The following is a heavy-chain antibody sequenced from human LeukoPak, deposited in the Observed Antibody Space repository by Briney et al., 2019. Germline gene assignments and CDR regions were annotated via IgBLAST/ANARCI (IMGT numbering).Heavy chain of an antibody. D-gene: IGHD2-15*01. CDR1: GYTFTNYA. V-gene: IGHV1-3*01. CDR3: ARERWHCRGNDCYSVYYYGLDV. J-gene: IGHJ6*02. CDR2: INAGNDDT. Sequence: ASVKVSCMASGYTFTNYAFHWVRQAPGQRLEWLGWINAGNDDTKYSQKFQARVTITRDTSASTVYMELSSLTSDDTAVYYCARERWHCRGNDCYSVYYYGLDVWGQGTTVTVSS.